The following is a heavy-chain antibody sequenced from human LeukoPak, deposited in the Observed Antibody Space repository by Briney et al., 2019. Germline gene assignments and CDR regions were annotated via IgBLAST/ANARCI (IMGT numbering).Heavy chain of an antibody. D-gene: IGHD3-16*01. J-gene: IGHJ6*02. CDR1: GFTVTNAW. CDR2: VKDKTDGGTT. CDR3: TTVRGSGNFGLDV. Sequence: GGSLRLSCAASGFTVTNAWMSWVRQAPWKGLEWVGRVKDKTDGGTTDYAAPVKGRFTISRDDSKNTLFLQMNSLEIEDTAVYYCTTVRGSGNFGLDVWGQGTTVTVSS. V-gene: IGHV3-15*01.